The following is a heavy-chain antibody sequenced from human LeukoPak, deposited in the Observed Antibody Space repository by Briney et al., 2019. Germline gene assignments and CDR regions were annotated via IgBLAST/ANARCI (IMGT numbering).Heavy chain of an antibody. CDR2: IFYTGST. Sequence: SETLSLTCTVSSGSISSYYWSWIRQPPGRGLEWIGYIFYTGSTNYNPSLQSRVTISVDTSRNQFSLNLSSVTAADTAVYFCARGPTRQYFDYWGQGTLVTVSS. V-gene: IGHV4-59*01. J-gene: IGHJ4*02. CDR1: SGSISSYY. CDR3: ARGPTRQYFDY. D-gene: IGHD6-6*01.